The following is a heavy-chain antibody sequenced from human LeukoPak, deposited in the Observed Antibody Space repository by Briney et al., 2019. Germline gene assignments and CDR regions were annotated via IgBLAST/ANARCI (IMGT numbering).Heavy chain of an antibody. CDR1: GFTFSSYA. Sequence: GRSLRLSCAASGFTFSSYAMQWVRQAPGKGLEWVAVISYDGSNKYYADSVKGRFTISRDNSKNTLYLQMNSLRAEDTAVYYCARDPLSSSWYGFDYWGQGTLVTVSS. CDR3: ARDPLSSSWYGFDY. J-gene: IGHJ4*02. CDR2: ISYDGSNK. V-gene: IGHV3-30*04. D-gene: IGHD6-13*01.